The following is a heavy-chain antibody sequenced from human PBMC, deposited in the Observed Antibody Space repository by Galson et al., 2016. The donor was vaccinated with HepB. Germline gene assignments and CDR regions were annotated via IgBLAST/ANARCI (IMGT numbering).Heavy chain of an antibody. J-gene: IGHJ4*02. CDR2: IYPVASNA. Sequence: QSGAEVKKPGESLKISCKTSGFNFSSDWIGWVRQVPGKGLEWVGIIYPVASNAAYSASFQGHVIISADKSISTAYLQWSSLKASDTAMYYCAKKRAGYNYWGQGTLVTVSS. V-gene: IGHV5-51*01. CDR3: AKKRAGYNY. CDR1: GFNFSSDW. D-gene: IGHD5-24*01.